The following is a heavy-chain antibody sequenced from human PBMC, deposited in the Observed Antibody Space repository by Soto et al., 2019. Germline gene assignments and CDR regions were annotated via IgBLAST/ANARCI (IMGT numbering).Heavy chain of an antibody. V-gene: IGHV3-30*02. Sequence: SVKGRFIISRDNFKNTVYLQMDRLRGDDTAVYYCAKDRYSSSPGHLEYWGQGTLVTVSS. J-gene: IGHJ4*02. CDR3: AKDRYSSSPGHLEY. D-gene: IGHD6-19*01.